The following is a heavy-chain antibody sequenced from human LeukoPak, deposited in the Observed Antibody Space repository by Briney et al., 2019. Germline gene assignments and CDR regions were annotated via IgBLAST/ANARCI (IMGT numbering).Heavy chain of an antibody. J-gene: IGHJ4*02. Sequence: GRTLRLSCASSGFTFSSYSINWVRQAPGKGLEWVSSISSSSSYIYYADSVKGRFTISRDNAKNSLYLQMNSLRAEDTAVYYCARVERLAYFDYWGQGTLVTVSS. CDR1: GFTFSSYS. CDR3: ARVERLAYFDY. V-gene: IGHV3-21*01. CDR2: ISSSSSYI. D-gene: IGHD6-25*01.